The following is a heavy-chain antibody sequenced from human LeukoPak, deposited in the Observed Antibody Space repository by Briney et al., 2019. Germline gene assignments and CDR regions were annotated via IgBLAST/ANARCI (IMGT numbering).Heavy chain of an antibody. CDR3: ARDLMGITMVRGVILYYGMDV. D-gene: IGHD3-10*01. J-gene: IGHJ6*02. V-gene: IGHV1-2*04. Sequence: GASVKVSCKASGYTFTSYYMHWVRQAPGQGLEWMGWINPNSGGTNYAQKFQGWVTMTRDTSISTVYMELSRLRSDDTAVYYCARDLMGITMVRGVILYYGMDVWGQGTTVTVSS. CDR1: GYTFTSYY. CDR2: INPNSGGT.